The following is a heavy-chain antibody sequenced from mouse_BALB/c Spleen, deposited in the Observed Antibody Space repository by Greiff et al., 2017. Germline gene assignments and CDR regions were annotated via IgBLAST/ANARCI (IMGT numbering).Heavy chain of an antibody. V-gene: IGHV1-55*01. CDR2: IYPGSGST. Sequence: QVQLQQSGAELVKPGTSVKLSCKASGYNFTSYWINWVKLRPGQGLEWIGDIYPGSGSTNYNEKFKSKATLTVDTSSSTAYMQLSSLASEDSALYYCASSTMSTPGCAYWGQGTLVTVSA. J-gene: IGHJ3*01. D-gene: IGHD2-4*01. CDR1: GYNFTSYW. CDR3: ASSTMSTPGCAY.